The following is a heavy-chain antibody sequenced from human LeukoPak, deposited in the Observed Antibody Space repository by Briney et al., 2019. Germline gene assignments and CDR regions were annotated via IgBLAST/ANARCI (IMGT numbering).Heavy chain of an antibody. D-gene: IGHD5-12*01. CDR1: GGSFSGYY. CDR2: INHSGST. Sequence: SETLSLTCAVSGGSFSGYYWSWIRQPPGKGLEWIGEINHSGSTNYNPSLKSRVTISVDTSKNQFSLKLSSVTAADTAVYYCARLRGYSGYDAIPYYYYGMDVWGKGTTVTVSS. CDR3: ARLRGYSGYDAIPYYYYGMDV. V-gene: IGHV4-34*01. J-gene: IGHJ6*04.